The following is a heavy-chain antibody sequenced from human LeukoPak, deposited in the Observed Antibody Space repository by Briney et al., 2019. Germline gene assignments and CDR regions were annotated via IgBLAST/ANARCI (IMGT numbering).Heavy chain of an antibody. J-gene: IGHJ4*02. V-gene: IGHV3-21*01. D-gene: IGHD5-12*01. CDR3: SRDRLGGLDS. CDR1: GFDFSTYA. Sequence: GGSLRLSCAASGFDFSTYAISWVRQAPGKGLEWVSFICTTSTYIFYADSLKGRFNISRDNAKNSVYLQMNSLRREDTAVYYCSRDRLGGLDSWGQGTLVTVSS. CDR2: ICTTSTYI.